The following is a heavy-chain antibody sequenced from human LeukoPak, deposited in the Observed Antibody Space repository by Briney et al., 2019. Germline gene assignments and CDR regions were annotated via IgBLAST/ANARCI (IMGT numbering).Heavy chain of an antibody. CDR3: ASSNPRFLWYSHLES. Sequence: GGSLRLSCAASGGTFTSSPMHWVRQAPGKGLEWVAVISYDGGDKYSADSVKGRFTVSRDNSKNTLSLQMNSLRPEDTAVYYCASSNPRFLWYSHLESWGQGTLVTVSS. J-gene: IGHJ5*02. D-gene: IGHD6-13*01. CDR2: ISYDGGDK. V-gene: IGHV3-30*04. CDR1: GGTFTSSP.